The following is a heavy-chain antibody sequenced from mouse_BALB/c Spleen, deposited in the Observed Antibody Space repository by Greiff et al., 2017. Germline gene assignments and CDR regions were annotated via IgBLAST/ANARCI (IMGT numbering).Heavy chain of an antibody. CDR2: IWWDDDK. J-gene: IGHJ4*01. V-gene: IGHV8-8*01. D-gene: IGHD2-3*01. Sequence: QVQLKESGPGILKPSQTLSLTCSFSGFSLSTSGMGVGWIRQPSGKGLEWLAHIWWDDDKYYNPSLKSQLTISKDTSRNQVFLKITSVDTADTATSYCARRANDGRSGYYYAMDYWGQGTSVTVSS. CDR1: GFSLSTSGMG. CDR3: ARRANDGRSGYYYAMDY.